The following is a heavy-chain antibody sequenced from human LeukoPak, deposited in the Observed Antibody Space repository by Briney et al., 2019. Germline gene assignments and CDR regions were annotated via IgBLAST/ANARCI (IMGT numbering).Heavy chain of an antibody. CDR1: RYTFSSYD. CDR2: MNPNTGRT. J-gene: IGHJ5*02. Sequence: ASVKVSCKASRYTFSSYDINWVREAAGQGLEWMGWMNPNTGRTGFAQKFQGRLTMTRDTSISTAYMELSSLRSEDTAVYYCARSPPRQLFRNWLDPWGQGTLVTVSS. V-gene: IGHV1-8*01. CDR3: ARSPPRQLFRNWLDP. D-gene: IGHD3-10*01.